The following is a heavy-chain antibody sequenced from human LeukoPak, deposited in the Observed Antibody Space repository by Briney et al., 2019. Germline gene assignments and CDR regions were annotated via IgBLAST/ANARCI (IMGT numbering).Heavy chain of an antibody. V-gene: IGHV5-51*01. D-gene: IGHD4-11*01. CDR1: GYSFTSYW. CDR2: IYPGDSDT. J-gene: IGHJ2*01. Sequence: GESLKISCKGSGYSFTSYWIGWVRQMPGKGLECMGIIYPGDSDTRCSPSFQGQVTISADKSISTAYLQWSSLKASDTAMYYCARLYSNYGFRSGYFDLWGRGTLVTVSS. CDR3: ARLYSNYGFRSGYFDL.